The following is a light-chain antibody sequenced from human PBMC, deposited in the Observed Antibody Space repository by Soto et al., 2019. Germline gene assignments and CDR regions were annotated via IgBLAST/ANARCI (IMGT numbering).Light chain of an antibody. CDR3: QQYTSYLIT. V-gene: IGKV1-5*01. J-gene: IGKJ5*01. CDR1: QSISSW. CDR2: DAS. Sequence: DIQMTQSHSTLSASVGDRVTITCRASQSISSWLAWYQQKPGKAPKLLIYDASSLESGVPSRFSGSGSGTEFTLTISSLQPDDFATYYCQQYTSYLITSGQRTRLEI.